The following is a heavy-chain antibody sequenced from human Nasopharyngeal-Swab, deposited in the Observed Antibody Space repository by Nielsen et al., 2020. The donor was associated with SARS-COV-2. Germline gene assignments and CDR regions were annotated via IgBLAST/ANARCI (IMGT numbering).Heavy chain of an antibody. D-gene: IGHD4-17*01. V-gene: IGHV1-24*01. CDR3: ARTTVKNWYFDL. CDR2: FDPEDGET. Sequence: ASVKVSCKVSGYTLTELSMHWVRQAPGKGLEWMGGFDPEDGETIYAQKFQGRVTITADESTSTAYMELSSLRSEDTAVYYCARTTVKNWYFDLWGRGTLVTVSS. J-gene: IGHJ2*01. CDR1: GYTLTELS.